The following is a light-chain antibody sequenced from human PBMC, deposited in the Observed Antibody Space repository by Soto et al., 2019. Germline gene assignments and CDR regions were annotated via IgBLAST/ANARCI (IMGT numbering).Light chain of an antibody. CDR1: SGDIGGYNY. V-gene: IGLV2-8*01. CDR2: EVT. Sequence: QSALTQPSSASGSPGQSVTISCTGTSGDIGGYNYVSWFQQHPGKAPKLMIFEVTKRPSGVPDRFSGSKSGNTASLTVSGLQAEDEADYYCSSYAGNNDLVFGGGTKLTVL. J-gene: IGLJ2*01. CDR3: SSYAGNNDLV.